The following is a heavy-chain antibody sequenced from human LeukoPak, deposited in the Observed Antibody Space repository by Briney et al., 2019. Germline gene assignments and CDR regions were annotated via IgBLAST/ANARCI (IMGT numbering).Heavy chain of an antibody. V-gene: IGHV1-69*05. J-gene: IGHJ4*02. D-gene: IGHD6-6*01. Sequence: SVKVSCKASGGTFGSYAISWVRQAPGQGLEWMGGIIPIFGTANYALKFQGRVTITTDESTSTAYMELSSLRSEDTAVYYCARSSGIAARRDFDYWGQGTLVTVSS. CDR2: IIPIFGTA. CDR1: GGTFGSYA. CDR3: ARSSGIAARRDFDY.